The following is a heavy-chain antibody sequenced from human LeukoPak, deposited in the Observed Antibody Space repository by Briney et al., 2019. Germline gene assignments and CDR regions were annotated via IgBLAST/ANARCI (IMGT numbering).Heavy chain of an antibody. CDR3: ARGAMKTRFYYFDY. CDR1: GYTFTSYD. Sequence: ASVKVSCKASGYTFTSYDINWVRQATGQGLEWMGWMNPNSGNTGYAQKFQGRVTITRNTSISTAYMGLSSLRSKDTAVYYCARGAMKTRFYYFDYWGQGTLVTVSS. CDR2: MNPNSGNT. V-gene: IGHV1-8*03. D-gene: IGHD3-3*01. J-gene: IGHJ4*02.